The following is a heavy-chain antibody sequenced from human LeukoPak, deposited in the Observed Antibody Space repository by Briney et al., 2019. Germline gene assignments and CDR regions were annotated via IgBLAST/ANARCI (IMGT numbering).Heavy chain of an antibody. CDR1: GYSFTNYY. J-gene: IGHJ4*02. Sequence: ASVKVSCKTSGYSFTNYYMYWVRQAPGQGLEWMGMINPRGGTTSQPQKFQGRVTMTRDRSTSTVYMELSSLRSEDTAVYFCARDLSGSYHMYYFDYWGQGTLVTVSS. CDR3: ARDLSGSYHMYYFDY. D-gene: IGHD1-26*01. CDR2: INPRGGTT. V-gene: IGHV1-46*01.